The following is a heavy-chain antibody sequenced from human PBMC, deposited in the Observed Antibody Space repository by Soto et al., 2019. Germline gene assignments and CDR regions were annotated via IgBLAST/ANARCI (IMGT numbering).Heavy chain of an antibody. CDR2: ISSSSSYI. V-gene: IGHV3-21*01. CDR3: ARWDSSGWYGWFDP. J-gene: IGHJ5*02. CDR1: GFTFSSYS. D-gene: IGHD6-19*01. Sequence: GGSLRLCCAASGFTFSSYSMNWVRQAPGKGLEWVSSISSSSSYIYYADSVKGRFTISRDNAKNSLYLQMHSLRAEDTAVYYCARWDSSGWYGWFDPWGQGTLVTVSS.